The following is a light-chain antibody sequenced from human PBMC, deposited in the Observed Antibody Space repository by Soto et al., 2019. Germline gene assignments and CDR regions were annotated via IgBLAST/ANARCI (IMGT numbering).Light chain of an antibody. CDR1: QSVSSNY. Sequence: EIVLTQSTGTLSLSPGEIATLSCMASQSVSSNYLAWYQQKPGQAPRLLIYGASTMATGIPDRFSGSGSGTDFTLTISRLEPEDFAVYYCQQYGSSGTFGQGTKVDIK. J-gene: IGKJ1*01. V-gene: IGKV3-20*01. CDR2: GAS. CDR3: QQYGSSGT.